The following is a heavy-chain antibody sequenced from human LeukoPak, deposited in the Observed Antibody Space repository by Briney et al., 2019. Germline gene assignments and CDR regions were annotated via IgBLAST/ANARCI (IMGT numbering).Heavy chain of an antibody. CDR2: ISYDGSNK. Sequence: GGSLRLSCAASGFTFSSYAMHWVRQAPGKGLEWVAVISYDGSNKYYADSVKGRFTISRDNSKNTLYLQMNSLRAEDTAVYYCARELDSSGSFDYWGQGTLVTVSS. CDR3: ARELDSSGSFDY. CDR1: GFTFSSYA. J-gene: IGHJ4*02. V-gene: IGHV3-30-3*01. D-gene: IGHD3-22*01.